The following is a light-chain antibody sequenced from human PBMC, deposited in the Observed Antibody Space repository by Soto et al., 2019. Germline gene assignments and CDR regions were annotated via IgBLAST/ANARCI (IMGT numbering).Light chain of an antibody. CDR1: QSVSTNF. CDR3: QQYGRTSWT. CDR2: GAS. V-gene: IGKV3-20*01. J-gene: IGKJ1*01. Sequence: EIVLTQSPGTLSLSPGEGATLSCRASQSVSTNFFAWYQQKPGQAPRLLIYGASTRATGIPDRFSGSGSGTDFTLTISRLEPEDFAVYYCQQYGRTSWTFGQGIKVEIK.